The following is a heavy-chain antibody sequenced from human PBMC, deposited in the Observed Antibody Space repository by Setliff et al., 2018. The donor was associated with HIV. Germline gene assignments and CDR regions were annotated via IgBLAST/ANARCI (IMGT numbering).Heavy chain of an antibody. J-gene: IGHJ4*02. V-gene: IGHV1-69*05. D-gene: IGHD6-19*01. CDR2: IIPIFGSI. Sequence: SVKVSCKASGGTFSNYAISWVRQAPGQGLEWMGGIIPIFGSINYAQKFQSRVTITRDTAARTDYMELSSLRSEDTAVYFCAREGEGSGWSRLDYWGQGTLVT. CDR3: AREGEGSGWSRLDY. CDR1: GGTFSNYA.